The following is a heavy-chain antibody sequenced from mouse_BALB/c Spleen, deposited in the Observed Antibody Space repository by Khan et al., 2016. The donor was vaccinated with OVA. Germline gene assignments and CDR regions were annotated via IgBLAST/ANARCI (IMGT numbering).Heavy chain of an antibody. D-gene: IGHD2-14*01. V-gene: IGHV3-2*02. CDR3: ARSLYYSYGYALDC. CDR2: ISSTGGT. J-gene: IGHJ4*01. CDR1: GYSITSDYA. Sequence: VQLKQSGPGLVKPSQSLSLTCTVTGYSITSDYAWNWIRQFPGNNLEWMGYISSTGGTSYNPSLKSRISITRDTSKNQFFLQLKSVTAEDTATYYCARSLYYSYGYALDCWGRGTLVTVSS.